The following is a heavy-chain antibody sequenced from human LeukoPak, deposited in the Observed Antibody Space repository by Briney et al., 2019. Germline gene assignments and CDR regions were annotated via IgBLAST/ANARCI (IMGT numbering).Heavy chain of an antibody. V-gene: IGHV3-69-1*01. CDR1: GFTVSAYA. J-gene: IGHJ4*02. CDR3: ARGSTYYDSSGQVPFDY. Sequence: GGSLRLSCAASGFTVSAYAMNWVRQAPGKGLEWVPYIGSSSTIYYADSVKGRFTISRDNAKNSLYLQMNSLRAEDTAVYYCARGSTYYDSSGQVPFDYWGQGTLVTVSS. CDR2: IGSSSTI. D-gene: IGHD3-22*01.